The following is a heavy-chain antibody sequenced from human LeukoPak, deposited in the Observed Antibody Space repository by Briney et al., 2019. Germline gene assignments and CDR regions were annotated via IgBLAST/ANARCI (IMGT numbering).Heavy chain of an antibody. Sequence: GGSLRLSCAVSGITLSNYGMTWVRQAPGKGLEWVAGLSGSGGSTNYADSVKGRFTVSRDNAKNTLYLQMNSLRAEDTAVYFCAKRGVVIRVILVGFHKEAYYFDSWGQGVLVTVSS. CDR1: GITLSNYG. V-gene: IGHV3-23*01. CDR2: LSGSGGST. CDR3: AKRGVVIRVILVGFHKEAYYFDS. D-gene: IGHD3-22*01. J-gene: IGHJ4*02.